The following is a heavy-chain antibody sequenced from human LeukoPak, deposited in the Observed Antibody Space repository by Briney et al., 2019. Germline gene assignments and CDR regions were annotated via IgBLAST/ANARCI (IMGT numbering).Heavy chain of an antibody. CDR3: TRGYNWYYFDY. CDR1: GFTFSSYW. CDR2: INTDGSNT. V-gene: IGHV3-74*01. Sequence: GGSLRLSCAASGFTFSSYWIHWVRQAPGEGPVWVSHINTDGSNTKYADFVKGRFTISRDNAKNTVYLQMNSLRAEDTAVYFCTRGYNWYYFDYWGQGTLVTVSS. D-gene: IGHD1-1*01. J-gene: IGHJ4*02.